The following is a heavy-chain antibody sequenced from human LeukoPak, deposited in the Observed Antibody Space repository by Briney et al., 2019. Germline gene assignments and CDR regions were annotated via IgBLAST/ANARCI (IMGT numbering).Heavy chain of an antibody. Sequence: GGSLRLSCAASGFKFSSYWMSWIRQAPGKGLEWVANINQDGSAEYNVDSVKGRFTISRDNAKNSLYLQMNSLRAEDTAVYYCARDNSDTGYSSSWYDDYWGQGTLVTVSS. CDR1: GFKFSSYW. V-gene: IGHV3-7*01. J-gene: IGHJ4*02. D-gene: IGHD6-13*01. CDR3: ARDNSDTGYSSSWYDDY. CDR2: INQDGSAE.